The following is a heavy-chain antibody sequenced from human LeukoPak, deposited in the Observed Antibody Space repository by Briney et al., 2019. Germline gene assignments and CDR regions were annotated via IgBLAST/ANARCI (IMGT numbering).Heavy chain of an antibody. CDR2: ISSSSTII. D-gene: IGHD4-17*01. CDR3: ATQGENGHYFDY. J-gene: IGHJ4*01. Sequence: GGSLRLSCAASGFTFSSYSINWVRQAPGKGLEWVSYISSSSTIIYYADSVRGRFTISRDNAKNSLYLQMNSLRDEDTAVYYCATQGENGHYFDYWGQGNPGHRLL. V-gene: IGHV3-48*02. CDR1: GFTFSSYS.